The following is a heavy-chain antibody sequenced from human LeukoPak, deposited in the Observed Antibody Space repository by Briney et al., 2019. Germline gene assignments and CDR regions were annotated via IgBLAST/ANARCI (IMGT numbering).Heavy chain of an antibody. V-gene: IGHV3-23*01. CDR1: GFTFSSYA. CDR2: ISGSGGTT. CDR3: AREVMGFDY. D-gene: IGHD3-16*01. J-gene: IGHJ4*02. Sequence: GGSLRLSCAASGFTFSSYAMSWVRQAPGKGLEWVSVISGSGGTTYYADSVKGRFTISRDNSKNTVYLQMNSLRAEDTAVYYCAREVMGFDYWGQGTLVTVSS.